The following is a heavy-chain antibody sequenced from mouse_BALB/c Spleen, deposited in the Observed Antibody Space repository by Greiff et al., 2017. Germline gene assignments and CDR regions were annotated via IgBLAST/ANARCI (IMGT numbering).Heavy chain of an antibody. CDR2: INPSNGRT. J-gene: IGHJ2*01. CDR3: ARLYYYGSSYCDFDY. V-gene: IGHV1S81*02. D-gene: IGHD1-1*01. Sequence: QVQLQQPGADLVKPGASVKLSCKASGYTFTSYWMHWVKQRPGQGLEWIGEINPSNGRTNYNEKFKSKATLTVDKSSSTAYLQLSSLTSEDSAVYYCARLYYYGSSYCDFDYWGQGTTLTVSS. CDR1: GYTFTSYW.